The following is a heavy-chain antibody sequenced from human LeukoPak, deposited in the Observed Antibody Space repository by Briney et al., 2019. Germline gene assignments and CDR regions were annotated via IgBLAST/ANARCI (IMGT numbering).Heavy chain of an antibody. CDR1: GVSFSGYY. CDR3: ARWWYCSSTSCYESRDY. J-gene: IGHJ4*02. Sequence: SETLSLTCAVYGVSFSGYYWSWIRQPPGKGLEWIGEINHSGSTNYNPSLKSRVTISVDTPKNQFSLKLSSVTAADTAVYYCARWWYCSSTSCYESRDYWGQGTLVTVSS. V-gene: IGHV4-34*01. D-gene: IGHD2-2*01. CDR2: INHSGST.